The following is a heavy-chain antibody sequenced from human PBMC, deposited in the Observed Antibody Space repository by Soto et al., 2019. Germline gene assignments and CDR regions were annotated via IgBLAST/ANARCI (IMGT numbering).Heavy chain of an antibody. CDR3: AKDRGYSYGYGFEY. J-gene: IGHJ4*02. CDR1: GFTFTSYA. V-gene: IGHV3-23*01. CDR2: ISATGGSY. D-gene: IGHD5-18*01. Sequence: EVQLLESGGGLVQPGGSLRLSCAASGFTFTSYATAWVRQVPGKGLEWVSTISATGGSYYYAGSVKGRFTITRDNSKSTVYLQMNSLRDEDTALYYCAKDRGYSYGYGFEYRGKGTLVNVSS.